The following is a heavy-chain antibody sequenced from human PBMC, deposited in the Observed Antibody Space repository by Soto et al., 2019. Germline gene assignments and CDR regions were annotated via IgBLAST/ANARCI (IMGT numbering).Heavy chain of an antibody. CDR3: AREGPGITMVFDI. Sequence: SVKVSCKASGGTFSSYAISWVRQAPGQGLEWMGGIIPIFGTANYAQKFQGRVTITADESTSTAYMELSSLRSEDTAVYYCAREGPGITMVFDIWGQGTMVTVS. V-gene: IGHV1-69*13. CDR2: IIPIFGTA. J-gene: IGHJ3*02. CDR1: GGTFSSYA. D-gene: IGHD3-10*01.